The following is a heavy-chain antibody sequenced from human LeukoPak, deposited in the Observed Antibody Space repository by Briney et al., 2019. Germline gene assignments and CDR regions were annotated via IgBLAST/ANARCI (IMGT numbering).Heavy chain of an antibody. V-gene: IGHV3-48*03. CDR3: AKDMTSSADTPSFDY. Sequence: GGSLRLSCAASGFTFSSYEMNWVRQAPGKGLEWVSYISSSGSTIYYADSVKGRFTISRDNAKNSLSLQMNSLRAEDTALYYCAKDMTSSADTPSFDYWGQGTLVTVSS. J-gene: IGHJ4*02. D-gene: IGHD3-22*01. CDR2: ISSSGSTI. CDR1: GFTFSSYE.